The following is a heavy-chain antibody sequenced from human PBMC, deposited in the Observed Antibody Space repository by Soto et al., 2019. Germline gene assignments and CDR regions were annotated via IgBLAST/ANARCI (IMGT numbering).Heavy chain of an antibody. Sequence: SETLSLTCAVYGGSFSGYYWSWIRQPPGKGLEWIGEINHSGSTNYNPSLKSRVTISVDTSKNQFSLKLSSVTAADTAVYYCARDYGPRRFSYFDYWGQGTLVTVSS. CDR2: INHSGST. CDR3: ARDYGPRRFSYFDY. D-gene: IGHD3-10*01. J-gene: IGHJ4*02. CDR1: GGSFSGYY. V-gene: IGHV4-34*01.